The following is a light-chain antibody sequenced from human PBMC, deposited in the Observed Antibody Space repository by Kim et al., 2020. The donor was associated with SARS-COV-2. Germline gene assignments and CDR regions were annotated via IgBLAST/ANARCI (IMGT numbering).Light chain of an antibody. J-gene: IGLJ2*01. CDR3: QSYDSSNVV. V-gene: IGLV6-57*02. CDR2: EDN. CDR1: SSAMATNY. Sequence: HTVPLPCPGTSSAMATNYVKRNHPPPGSAPPTVLYEDNQRPSGVPDRFSGSIDSSSNSAPLTISGLKTEDEADYYGQSYDSSNVVLGGGTQLTVL.